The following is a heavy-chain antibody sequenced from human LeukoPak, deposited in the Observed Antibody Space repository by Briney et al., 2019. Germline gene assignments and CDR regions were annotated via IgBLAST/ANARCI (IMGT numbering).Heavy chain of an antibody. V-gene: IGHV4-38-2*02. CDR2: IYHSGST. CDR1: GYSISSGYY. J-gene: IGHJ5*02. Sequence: SETLSLTCTVSGYSISSGYYWGWIRQPPGKGLEWIGSIYHSGSTYYNPSLKSRVTISVDTSKNQFSLKLSSVTAADTAVYYCARESRIAAAGTPLRRFDPWGQGTLVTVSS. D-gene: IGHD6-13*01. CDR3: ARESRIAAAGTPLRRFDP.